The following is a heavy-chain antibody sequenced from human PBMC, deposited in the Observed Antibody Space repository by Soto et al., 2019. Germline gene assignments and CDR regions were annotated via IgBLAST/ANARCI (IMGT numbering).Heavy chain of an antibody. Sequence: QAQLVESGGDLVKPGGSLRLTCAASGFTFSDYYMTWIRQAPGKGLEWISYISNSGTYTNYADSVKGRFTISRDNAKNSLYLRMTGLRAEDTAVYYCVRGRGGDWGQGTLVTVSS. CDR3: VRGRGGD. V-gene: IGHV3-11*06. CDR1: GFTFSDYY. D-gene: IGHD3-10*01. CDR2: ISNSGTYT. J-gene: IGHJ4*02.